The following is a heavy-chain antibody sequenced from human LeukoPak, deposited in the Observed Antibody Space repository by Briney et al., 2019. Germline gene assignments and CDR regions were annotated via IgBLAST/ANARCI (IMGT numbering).Heavy chain of an antibody. J-gene: IGHJ4*02. CDR3: AKDPDASPFDY. Sequence: GGSLRLSCAASGFTFSNYAMHWVRQAPGKGLEWVALIRYDGSNKYYADPVKGRFTISRDNSKNTLYLQMNSLRVEDTAVYYCAKDPDASPFDYWGQGTLVTVSS. D-gene: IGHD1-14*01. V-gene: IGHV3-30*02. CDR2: IRYDGSNK. CDR1: GFTFSNYA.